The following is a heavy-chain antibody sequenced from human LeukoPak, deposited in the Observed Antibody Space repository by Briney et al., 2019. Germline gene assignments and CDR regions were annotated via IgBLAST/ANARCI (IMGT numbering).Heavy chain of an antibody. D-gene: IGHD3-22*01. CDR1: GFTFSNFG. CDR2: IRYDGTNN. Sequence: PGGSLRLSCAASGFTFSNFGMHWVRQAPGKGLEWVSFIRYDGTNNYYADSVKGRFTISRDNSKNTVYLQMNTVRAEDTAVYYCAKRENRYNSCYYCYRGQGTLVPGSS. V-gene: IGHV3-30*02. CDR3: AKRENRYNSCYYCY. J-gene: IGHJ4*02.